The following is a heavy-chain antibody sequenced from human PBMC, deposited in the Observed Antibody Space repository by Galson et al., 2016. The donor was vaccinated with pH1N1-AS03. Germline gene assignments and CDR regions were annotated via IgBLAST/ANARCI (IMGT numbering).Heavy chain of an antibody. Sequence: SETLSLTCAVSGYSISSGYYWGWIRQPPGKGLEWIGSIYHSGSTYYNPSLMSRVTISVDTSKNQFSLKLSSVTAADAAVYYCARFSGSYQFDYWGQGTLVTVSS. D-gene: IGHD1-26*01. J-gene: IGHJ4*02. CDR1: GYSISSGYY. V-gene: IGHV4-38-2*01. CDR2: IYHSGST. CDR3: ARFSGSYQFDY.